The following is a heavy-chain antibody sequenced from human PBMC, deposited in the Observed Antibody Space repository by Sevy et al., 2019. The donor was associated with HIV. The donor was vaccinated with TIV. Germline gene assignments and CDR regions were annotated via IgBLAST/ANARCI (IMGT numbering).Heavy chain of an antibody. CDR2: ISGSGAST. D-gene: IGHD3-16*02. J-gene: IGHJ4*02. Sequence: GGSLRLSCAASEFTFSSYAMNWVRQAPGKGLEWVASISGSGASTNDADSVKGRFTISRDNFENTLYLQMNNLRGEDTARYYCAKSLTGSVWQSHRYTDWGQGTLVTVSS. CDR3: AKSLTGSVWQSHRYTD. CDR1: EFTFSSYA. V-gene: IGHV3-23*01.